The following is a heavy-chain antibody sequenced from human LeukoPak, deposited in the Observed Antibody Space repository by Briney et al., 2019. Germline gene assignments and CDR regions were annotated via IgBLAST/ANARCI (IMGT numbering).Heavy chain of an antibody. D-gene: IGHD3-9*01. J-gene: IGHJ5*02. V-gene: IGHV1-18*01. CDR3: AGDNHYDILTGSPGPNNWFDP. CDR2: ISAYNGNT. CDR1: GYTFTSYG. Sequence: GASVKVSCKASGYTFTSYGISWVRQAPGQGLEWMGWISAYNGNTNYAQKLQGRVTMTADTSTSTAYMELRSLRSDDTAVYYCAGDNHYDILTGSPGPNNWFDPWGQGTLVTVSS.